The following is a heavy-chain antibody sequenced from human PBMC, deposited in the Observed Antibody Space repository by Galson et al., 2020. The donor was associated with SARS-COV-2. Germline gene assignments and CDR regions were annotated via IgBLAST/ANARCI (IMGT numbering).Heavy chain of an antibody. V-gene: IGHV3-15*01. D-gene: IGHD3-22*01. J-gene: IGHJ4*02. Sequence: GGSLRLSCAASGFTFNKAWMSWVRQSPGKGLEWVGRIKTKTDGGTIDYAAPVKGRFTISRDDSKDTLYLQMNSLKTEDTGVYYCATDRLWDCTRGSCYLRFFEYWGPGTLVPVSS. CDR1: GFTFNKAW. CDR2: IKTKTDGGTI. CDR3: ATDRLWDCTRGSCYLRFFEY.